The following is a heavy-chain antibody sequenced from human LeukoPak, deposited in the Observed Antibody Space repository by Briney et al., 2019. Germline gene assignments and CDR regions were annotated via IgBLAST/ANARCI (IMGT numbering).Heavy chain of an antibody. CDR2: IKQDGSEK. CDR1: GFTFSSYW. V-gene: IGHV3-7*01. D-gene: IGHD6-13*01. CDR3: ARDGQYSSSSRACDY. Sequence: GGSLRLSCAASGFTFSSYWMSWVRQAPGKGLEWVANIKQDGSEKYYVDSVKGRFTISRDNAKNSLYLQMNSLRAEDTAVYYCARDGQYSSSSRACDYWGQGTLVTVSS. J-gene: IGHJ4*02.